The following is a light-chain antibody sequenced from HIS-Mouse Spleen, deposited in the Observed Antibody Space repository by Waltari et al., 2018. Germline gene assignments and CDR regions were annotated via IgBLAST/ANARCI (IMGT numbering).Light chain of an antibody. J-gene: IGLJ3*02. CDR1: SPNIGSHY. V-gene: IGLV1-47*01. Sequence: QSVLTQPPSASGTPGQRVTISFSGSSPNIGSHYVYWYQQLPGTAPKLLIYRNNQRPSGVPDRFSGSKSGTSASLAISGLRSEDEADYYCAAWDDSLSGPVFGGGTKLTVL. CDR3: AAWDDSLSGPV. CDR2: RNN.